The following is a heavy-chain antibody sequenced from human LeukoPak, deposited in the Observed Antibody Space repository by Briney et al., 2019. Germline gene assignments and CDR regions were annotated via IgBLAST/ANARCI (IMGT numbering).Heavy chain of an antibody. D-gene: IGHD2-21*02. J-gene: IGHJ4*02. Sequence: GGSLRLSCAASGFTFSSYDMHWVRQATGKGLEWVSAIGTAGDPYYPGSVKGRLTISRDNSKNTLYLQMNSLRAEDTAVYYCAKDLRTVVVTAIDYWGQGTLVIVSS. CDR1: GFTFSSYD. CDR3: AKDLRTVVVTAIDY. V-gene: IGHV3-13*05. CDR2: IGTAGDP.